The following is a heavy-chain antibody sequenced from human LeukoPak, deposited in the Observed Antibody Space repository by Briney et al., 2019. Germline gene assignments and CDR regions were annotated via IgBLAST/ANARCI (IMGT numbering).Heavy chain of an antibody. Sequence: GGSLRLSCAASGFTFDDFAMHWVRQVPGKGLEWVSGISWNSDIIDYADSVKGRFTISRDNAKNSLYLQMNSLRAEDTALYYCAKDLGGIAAAGFDYWGQGTLVTVSS. J-gene: IGHJ4*02. D-gene: IGHD6-13*01. CDR3: AKDLGGIAAAGFDY. CDR1: GFTFDDFA. CDR2: ISWNSDII. V-gene: IGHV3-9*01.